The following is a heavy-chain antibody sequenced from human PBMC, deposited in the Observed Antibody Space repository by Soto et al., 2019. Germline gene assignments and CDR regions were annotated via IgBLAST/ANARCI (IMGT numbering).Heavy chain of an antibody. D-gene: IGHD3-22*01. J-gene: IGHJ4*02. CDR1: GFTFSIYA. CDR3: AKDDTGSGWLSDY. V-gene: IGHV3-23*01. Sequence: GGSLRLSCAASGFTFSIYAMSWVRQVPGKGLEWASTISGNGGTSYADFVRGRFTISRDNSKSTLYLQMNSLRVDDTAMYYCAKDDTGSGWLSDYWGQGTLVTAPQ. CDR2: ISGNGGT.